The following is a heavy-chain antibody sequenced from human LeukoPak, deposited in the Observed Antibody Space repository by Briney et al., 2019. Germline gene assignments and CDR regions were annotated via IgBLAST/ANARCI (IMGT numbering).Heavy chain of an antibody. V-gene: IGHV4-38-2*02. CDR2: IYHSGST. J-gene: IGHJ4*02. CDR3: ASASNYVWGSTYYFDY. Sequence: SETLSLTCTVSGYSISSGCYWGWIRQPPGKGLEWIGSIYHSGSTYYNPSLKSRVTISVDTSKNQFSLKLSSVTAADTAVYYCASASNYVWGSTYYFDYWGQGTLVTVSS. CDR1: GYSISSGCY. D-gene: IGHD3-16*01.